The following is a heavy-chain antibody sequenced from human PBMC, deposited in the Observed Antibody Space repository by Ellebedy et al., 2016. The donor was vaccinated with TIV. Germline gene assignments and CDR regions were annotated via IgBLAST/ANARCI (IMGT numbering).Heavy chain of an antibody. CDR2: IAWDGSAT. Sequence: GGSLRLSXAASGFTFERYNMHWVRQPPGKGLESVSIIAWDGSATKYADSVKGRFTVSRDNAKKSAYLQMNTLRVEDTAVYYCMRHFDLWGQGTLVTVSS. CDR3: MRHFDL. J-gene: IGHJ4*02. V-gene: IGHV3-43*01. CDR1: GFTFERYN.